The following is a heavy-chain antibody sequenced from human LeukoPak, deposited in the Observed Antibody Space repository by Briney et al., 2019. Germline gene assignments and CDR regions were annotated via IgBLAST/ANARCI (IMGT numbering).Heavy chain of an antibody. CDR3: ARDFSLPAAGK. J-gene: IGHJ4*02. D-gene: IGHD6-13*01. CDR2: ITSSSSYR. CDR1: GFAFSTYA. Sequence: PGGSLRLSCAASGFAFSTYAMNWVRQAPGKGLEWVSSITSSSSYRYYADSVRGRFTISRDNAKNSLYLQMNSLRAEDTAIYYCARDFSLPAAGKWGQGTLVTVSS. V-gene: IGHV3-21*01.